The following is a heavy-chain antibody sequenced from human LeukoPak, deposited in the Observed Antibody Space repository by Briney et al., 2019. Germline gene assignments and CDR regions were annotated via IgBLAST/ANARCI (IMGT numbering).Heavy chain of an antibody. V-gene: IGHV1-18*01. CDR2: ISAYNGNT. CDR1: GYTFTSYG. J-gene: IGHJ4*02. Sequence: GASVKVSCKASGYTFTSYGISWVRQAPGQGLEWMGWISAYNGNTNYAQKLQGRVTMTTDTSTRTAYMELRSLRSDDTAVYYCAQSYYYDSSGSFDYWGQGTLVTVSS. CDR3: AQSYYYDSSGSFDY. D-gene: IGHD3-22*01.